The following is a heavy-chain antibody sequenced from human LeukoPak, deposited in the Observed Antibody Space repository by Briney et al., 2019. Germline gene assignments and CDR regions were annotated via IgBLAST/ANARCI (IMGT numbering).Heavy chain of an antibody. CDR3: ARDPPYCSGGSCQVNGYFQH. J-gene: IGHJ1*01. CDR1: GFTFSSYA. Sequence: GGSLRLSCAASGFTFSSYAMSWVRQAPGKGLEWVSAISGIGGSTYYADSVKGRFTISRDNFKNTLYLQMNSLRAEDTAVYYCARDPPYCSGGSCQVNGYFQHWGQGTLVTVSS. V-gene: IGHV3-23*01. D-gene: IGHD2-15*01. CDR2: ISGIGGST.